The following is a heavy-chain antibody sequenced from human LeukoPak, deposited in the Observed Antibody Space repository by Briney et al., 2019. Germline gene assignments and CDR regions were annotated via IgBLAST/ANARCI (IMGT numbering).Heavy chain of an antibody. CDR1: GYSLSDYY. V-gene: IGHV1-2*06. CDR2: IHPNSGST. CDR3: ARPHSSSFYVVDY. J-gene: IGHJ4*02. Sequence: ASVKVSCKASGYSLSDYYMHWVRQAPGQGLEWMGRIHPNSGSTNYAQNFQGRVTMTRDTSIGTAYMELTRLRYDDTAVYYCARPHSSSFYVVDYWGQGTLVTVSS. D-gene: IGHD6-13*01.